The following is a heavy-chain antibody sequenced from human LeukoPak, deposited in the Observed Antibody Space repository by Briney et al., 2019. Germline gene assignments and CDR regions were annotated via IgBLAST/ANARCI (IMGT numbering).Heavy chain of an antibody. CDR3: AREGTFYFDY. Sequence: GGSLRLSCAASGFTFSSHWMSWVRRAPGQGLEWVAKIKGDGTEKYYVGSVRGRFTISRDNARNSLDLQMDSLRVDDTAVYYCAREGTFYFDYWGQGTLVTASA. CDR2: IKGDGTEK. J-gene: IGHJ4*02. V-gene: IGHV3-7*01. CDR1: GFTFSSHW.